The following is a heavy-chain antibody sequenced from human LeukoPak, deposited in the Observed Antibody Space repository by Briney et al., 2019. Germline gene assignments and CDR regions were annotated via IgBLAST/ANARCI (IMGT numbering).Heavy chain of an antibody. Sequence: PGGSLRLSCAASGFTFSFSGMYWVRQAPGKGLEWLAFISDDGSRKYYADSVKGRFTTSRDNSKNTLFLQMNSLRTEDTAMYYCAKDRSTTWSFDYWGQGTLVTVSS. D-gene: IGHD6-13*01. CDR2: ISDDGSRK. J-gene: IGHJ4*02. CDR3: AKDRSTTWSFDY. V-gene: IGHV3-30*18. CDR1: GFTFSFSG.